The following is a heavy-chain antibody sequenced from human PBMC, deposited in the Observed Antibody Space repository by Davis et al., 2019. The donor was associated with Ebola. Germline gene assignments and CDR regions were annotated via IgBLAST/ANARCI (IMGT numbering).Heavy chain of an antibody. Sequence: GGSLRLSCAASGFTFSSYWMSWVRQAPGKGLEWVANIKQDGSEKYYVDSVKGRFTISRDNAKNSLYLQMNSLRAEDTAVYYCARVSIVVVIGWSGGEFDYWGQETLVTVSS. V-gene: IGHV3-7*01. CDR2: IKQDGSEK. CDR3: ARVSIVVVIGWSGGEFDY. J-gene: IGHJ4*02. D-gene: IGHD2-2*01. CDR1: GFTFSSYW.